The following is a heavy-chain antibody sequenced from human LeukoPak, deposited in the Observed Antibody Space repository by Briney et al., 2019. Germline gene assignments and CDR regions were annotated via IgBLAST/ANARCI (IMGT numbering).Heavy chain of an antibody. D-gene: IGHD1-26*01. CDR3: ARGANSGSYSHFGY. CDR1: GYSFTNYW. Sequence: GESLKISCKGSGYSFTNYWICWVRQMPGKGLAWMGIIYPGDSDFRYSPSFQGQATISADKSISTAYLQWSSLKASDTAMYYCARGANSGSYSHFGYWGLGTLVTVSS. CDR2: IYPGDSDF. J-gene: IGHJ4*02. V-gene: IGHV5-51*01.